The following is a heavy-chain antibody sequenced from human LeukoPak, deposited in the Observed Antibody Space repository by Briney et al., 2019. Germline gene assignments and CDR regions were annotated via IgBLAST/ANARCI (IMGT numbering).Heavy chain of an antibody. CDR3: ARTAYDFWSGWGAFDT. CDR2: ISAYNGNT. V-gene: IGHV1-18*01. CDR1: GYTFTSYG. J-gene: IGHJ3*02. D-gene: IGHD3-3*01. Sequence: ASVKVSCKASGYTFTSYGISWVRQAPGQGLEWMGWISAYNGNTNYAQKLQGRVTMTTDTSTSTAYMELRSLRSDDTAVYYCARTAYDFWSGWGAFDTWGQGTMVTVSS.